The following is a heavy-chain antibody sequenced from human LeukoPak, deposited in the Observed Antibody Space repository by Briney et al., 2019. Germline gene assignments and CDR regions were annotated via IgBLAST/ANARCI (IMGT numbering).Heavy chain of an antibody. D-gene: IGHD1-26*01. CDR3: ASESNGSYCSFDY. J-gene: IGHJ5*01. CDR2: IYSGGST. V-gene: IGHV3-66*01. CDR1: GFTVSSNY. Sequence: GESLRLSCAASGFTVSSNYMRWDRQAPGKGLEWVSDIYSGGSTYYADSVKGRFTITRDNSKNTLYLQMNSLRAEDTAVYYCASESNGSYCSFDYWGQGTLVTVSS.